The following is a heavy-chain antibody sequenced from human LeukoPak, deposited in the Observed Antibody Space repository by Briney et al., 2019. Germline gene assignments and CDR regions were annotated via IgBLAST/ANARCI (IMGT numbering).Heavy chain of an antibody. CDR2: IIPIFGTA. CDR1: GGTFSSYA. Sequence: GASVKVSCKASGGTFSSYAISWVRQAPGQGLEWMGGIIPIFGTANYAQKFQGRVTITADKSTSTAYMELSSLRSEDTAVYYCARASTVSPFYYYYMDVWGKGTTVTVSS. CDR3: ARASTVSPFYYYYMDV. D-gene: IGHD4-11*01. V-gene: IGHV1-69*06. J-gene: IGHJ6*03.